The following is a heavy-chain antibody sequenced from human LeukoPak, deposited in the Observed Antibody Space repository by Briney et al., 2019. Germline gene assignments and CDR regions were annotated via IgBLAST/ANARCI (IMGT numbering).Heavy chain of an antibody. CDR1: GFTFSSYW. V-gene: IGHV3-7*01. J-gene: IGHJ6*02. CDR2: IKQDGSEK. D-gene: IGHD6-19*01. Sequence: GGSLRLSCAASGFTFSSYWMSWVRQAPGKGLEWVANIKQDGSEKYYVDSVKGRFTISRDNAKNSLYLQMNSLRAEDTAVYYCARDQKQWPVLGMDVWGQGTTVTVSS. CDR3: ARDQKQWPVLGMDV.